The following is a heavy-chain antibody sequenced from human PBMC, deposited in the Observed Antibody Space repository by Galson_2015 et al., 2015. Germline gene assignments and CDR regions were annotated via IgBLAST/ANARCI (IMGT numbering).Heavy chain of an antibody. Sequence: SVKVSCKASGGTFSSYAISWVRQAPGQGLEWMGGIIPIFGTANYVQKFQGRVTITADESTSTAYMELSSLRSEDTAVYYCASPGGCSGGSCYDYWGQGTLVTVSS. V-gene: IGHV1-69*13. CDR1: GGTFSSYA. CDR3: ASPGGCSGGSCYDY. D-gene: IGHD2-15*01. J-gene: IGHJ4*02. CDR2: IIPIFGTA.